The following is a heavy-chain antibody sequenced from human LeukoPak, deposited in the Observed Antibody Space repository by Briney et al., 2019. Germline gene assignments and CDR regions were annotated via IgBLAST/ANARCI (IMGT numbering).Heavy chain of an antibody. J-gene: IGHJ2*01. CDR3: ARTRRVARPRWYFDL. CDR1: GGSFSGYY. V-gene: IGHV4-34*01. Sequence: PSETLSLTCAVYGGSFSGYYWSWIRQPPGKGLEWIGEINHSGSTSYNPSLKSRVTISVDTSKNQFSLKLSSVTAADTAVYYCARTRRVARPRWYFDLWGRGTLVTVSS. D-gene: IGHD6-6*01. CDR2: INHSGST.